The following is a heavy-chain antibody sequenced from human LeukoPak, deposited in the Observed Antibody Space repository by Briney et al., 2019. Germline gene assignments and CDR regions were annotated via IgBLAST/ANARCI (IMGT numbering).Heavy chain of an antibody. J-gene: IGHJ4*02. V-gene: IGHV4-34*01. CDR2: INHSGST. CDR1: GGSFSGYY. D-gene: IGHD6-13*01. Sequence: PSETLSLTCAVYGGSFSGYYWSWIRQPPGKGLEWIGEINHSGSTNYNTSLKSRVTISVDTSKNQFSLKLSSVTAADTAVYYCARDSSSWYGRFDYWGQGTLVTVSS. CDR3: ARDSSSWYGRFDY.